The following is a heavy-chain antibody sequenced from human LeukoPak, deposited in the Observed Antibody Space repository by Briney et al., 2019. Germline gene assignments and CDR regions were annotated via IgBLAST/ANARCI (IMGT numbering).Heavy chain of an antibody. Sequence: SETLSLTCTVSGGSINSYYWSWIRQPPGKGLEWIGYIYYSGSTNYNPSLKSRVTISVDTSKNQFSLKLNSVTAADTAVYYCARSHSVWTSFDYWGQGTLVTVSS. CDR3: ARSHSVWTSFDY. CDR2: IYYSGST. V-gene: IGHV4-59*01. D-gene: IGHD3/OR15-3a*01. J-gene: IGHJ4*02. CDR1: GGSINSYY.